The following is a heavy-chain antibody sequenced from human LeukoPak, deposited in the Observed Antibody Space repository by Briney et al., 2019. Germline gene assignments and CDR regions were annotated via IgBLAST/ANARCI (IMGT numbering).Heavy chain of an antibody. J-gene: IGHJ6*03. D-gene: IGHD2-2*01. CDR3: ATCSCPPRYYYYYYMDV. CDR1: GGTFSSYA. V-gene: IGHV1-69*05. Sequence: SVKVSCKASGGTFSSYAISWVRQAPGQGLEWMGRIIPIFGTANYAQTFQGRVTITTDESTSTAYMELSSLRSEDTAVYYCATCSCPPRYYYYYYMDVWGKGTTVTVSS. CDR2: IIPIFGTA.